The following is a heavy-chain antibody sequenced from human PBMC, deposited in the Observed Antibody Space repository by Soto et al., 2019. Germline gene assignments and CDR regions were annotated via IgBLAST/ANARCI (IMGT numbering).Heavy chain of an antibody. Sequence: QVQLQESGPGLVKPSGTLSLTCAVSGGSISSSNWWSWVRQPRGKGLEWIGEIYHSGSTNYNPSLKSRVTISVDKSKNQFSLKLSSVTAADTAVYYCARDGTGYCISTSCLLYYGMDVWGQRTTVTVSS. CDR2: IYHSGST. CDR3: ARDGTGYCISTSCLLYYGMDV. V-gene: IGHV4-4*02. J-gene: IGHJ6*02. CDR1: GGSISSSNW. D-gene: IGHD2-2*01.